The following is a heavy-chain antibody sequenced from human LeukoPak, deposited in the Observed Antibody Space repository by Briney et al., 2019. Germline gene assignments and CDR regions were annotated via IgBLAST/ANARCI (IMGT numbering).Heavy chain of an antibody. CDR1: GSYFSTYW. D-gene: IGHD5-24*01. CDR3: ARASRDGYNQNFDQ. V-gene: IGHV5-51*01. J-gene: IGHJ4*02. CDR2: IYPGGSET. Sequence: PGASLHISCQGLGSYFSTYWNAWVRQRPGKGLEWMGIIYPGGSETRYDPSFQGQVTISADRSTSTAYLQWSSLRASDTAMYYCARASRDGYNQNFDQWGQGTLVTVSS.